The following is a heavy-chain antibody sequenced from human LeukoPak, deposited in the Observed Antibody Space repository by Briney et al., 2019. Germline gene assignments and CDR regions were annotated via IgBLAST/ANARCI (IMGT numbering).Heavy chain of an antibody. CDR3: ARSEMGYYYYYMGV. Sequence: GGSLRLSCAASGFTFSSYEMNWVRQAPGKGLEWVSYISSSGSTIYYADSVKGRFTISRDNAKNSLYLQMNSLRAEDTAVYYCARSEMGYYYYYMGVWGKGTTVTISS. CDR1: GFTFSSYE. J-gene: IGHJ6*03. D-gene: IGHD5-24*01. CDR2: ISSSGSTI. V-gene: IGHV3-48*03.